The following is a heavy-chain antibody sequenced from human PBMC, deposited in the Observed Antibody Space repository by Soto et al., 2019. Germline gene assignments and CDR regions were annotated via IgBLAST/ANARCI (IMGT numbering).Heavy chain of an antibody. CDR3: APDATAWQQMVPSDY. V-gene: IGHV1-58*01. CDR2: IAVGSGYT. CDR1: GFTFTSAA. Sequence: GASVKVSCKASGFTFTSAAFQGVRQARGQRLEWIGWIAVGSGYTNYAQRFQDRVTLTRDMSTATTYMKLSRLTSEDTAIYYRAPDATAWQQMVPSDYWGQGTLVTVSS. D-gene: IGHD2-8*01. J-gene: IGHJ4*02.